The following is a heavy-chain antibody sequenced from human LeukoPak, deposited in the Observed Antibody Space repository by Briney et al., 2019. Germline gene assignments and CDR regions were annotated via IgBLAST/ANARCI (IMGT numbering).Heavy chain of an antibody. D-gene: IGHD3-22*01. CDR2: VDSRGTT. Sequence: SETLSFTCKVSGDVVSSATHYWGWIRQSPGKELEWIGSVDSRGTTYDNPSLKSRVTISVDPSKNQFSLQLSSLAAADTAVYHCARVKIVVVTTPGGGYTDAWGKGTTVTVSS. CDR1: GDVVSSATHY. V-gene: IGHV4-39*07. CDR3: ARVKIVVVTTPGGGYTDA. J-gene: IGHJ6*03.